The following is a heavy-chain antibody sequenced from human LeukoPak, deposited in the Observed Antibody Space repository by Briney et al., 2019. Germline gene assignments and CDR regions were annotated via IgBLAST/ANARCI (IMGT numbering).Heavy chain of an antibody. CDR1: GGTFSSYG. Sequence: GSSVKVSCKASGGTFSSYGISWVRQAPGQGLEWMGRIIPIFGTANYAQKFQGRVTITTHESTSTAYMELSSLRSEDTAVYYCASSNLAYCGGDCYSAFDYWGQGTLVTVSS. D-gene: IGHD2-21*02. CDR2: IIPIFGTA. CDR3: ASSNLAYCGGDCYSAFDY. V-gene: IGHV1-69*05. J-gene: IGHJ4*02.